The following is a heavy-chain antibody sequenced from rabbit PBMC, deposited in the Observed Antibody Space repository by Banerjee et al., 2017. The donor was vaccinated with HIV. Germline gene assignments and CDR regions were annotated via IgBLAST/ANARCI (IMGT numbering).Heavy chain of an antibody. J-gene: IGHJ6*01. D-gene: IGHD7-1*01. Sequence: QSLEESGGDLVKPGASLTLTCTASGFSFSSSYYMCWVRQAPGKGLEWIGCIYTGSGNTYYASWAKGRFTISKTSSTTVTLQMTSLTAADTATYFCARDPGYSGYGYGDLWGQGTLVTVS. CDR3: ARDPGYSGYGYGDL. CDR1: GFSFSSSYY. V-gene: IGHV1S40*01. CDR2: IYTGSGNT.